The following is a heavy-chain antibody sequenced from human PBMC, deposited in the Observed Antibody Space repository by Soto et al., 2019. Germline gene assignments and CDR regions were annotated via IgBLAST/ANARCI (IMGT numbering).Heavy chain of an antibody. Sequence: WVRRAPGKGLEWAGRIKTKTHGRTRDYAAPVKGRFTISRDDSKNTLYLQMNSLKTEVTAVYYCTTASGDYHFWSRYYPNYYYYGMDVWGQRTTVTVSS. CDR2: IKTKTHGRTR. V-gene: IGHV3-15*01. D-gene: IGHD3-3*01. J-gene: IGHJ6*02. CDR3: TTASGDYHFWSRYYPNYYYYGMDV.